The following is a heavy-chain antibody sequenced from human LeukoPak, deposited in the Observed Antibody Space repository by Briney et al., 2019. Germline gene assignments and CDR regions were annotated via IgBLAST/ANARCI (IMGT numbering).Heavy chain of an antibody. Sequence: GGSLRLSCAASGFTLTTHGIHWVRQAPGKGLEWVAFIRYDGSNKYYADSVKGRFTISRDNSKNTLYLQMNSLRAEDTAVYYCAKDPTEVYCSGGSCYYYWYFDLWGRGTLVTVSS. CDR2: IRYDGSNK. D-gene: IGHD2-15*01. CDR3: AKDPTEVYCSGGSCYYYWYFDL. J-gene: IGHJ2*01. V-gene: IGHV3-30*02. CDR1: GFTLTTHG.